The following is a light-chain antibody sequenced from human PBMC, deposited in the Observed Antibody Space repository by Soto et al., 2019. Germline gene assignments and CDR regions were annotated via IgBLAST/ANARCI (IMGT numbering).Light chain of an antibody. Sequence: QSALTQPPSASGSPGQSVTISCTGTSSDVGGYNYVSWYQQHPGKSPKLMMSEVSKRPSGVPDRFSGSKSGNTASLTVSGHQAEDEADYYYSTFSGNNNLVFGGGTQLTVL. CDR1: SSDVGGYNY. V-gene: IGLV2-8*01. CDR2: EVS. J-gene: IGLJ2*01. CDR3: STFSGNNNLV.